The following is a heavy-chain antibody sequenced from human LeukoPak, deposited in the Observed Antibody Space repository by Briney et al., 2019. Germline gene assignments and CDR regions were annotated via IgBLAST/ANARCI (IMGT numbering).Heavy chain of an antibody. CDR1: GGSISSYY. D-gene: IGHD5-24*01. J-gene: IGHJ5*02. CDR3: ARHGFRGDGYNWAANWFDP. CDR2: IYYSRST. Sequence: PSETLSLTCTVSGGSISSYYWSWIRQPPGKGLEWIGYIYYSRSTNYNPSLKSRVTISVDTSKNQFSLKLSSVTAADTAVYYCARHGFRGDGYNWAANWFDPWGQGTLVTVSS. V-gene: IGHV4-59*08.